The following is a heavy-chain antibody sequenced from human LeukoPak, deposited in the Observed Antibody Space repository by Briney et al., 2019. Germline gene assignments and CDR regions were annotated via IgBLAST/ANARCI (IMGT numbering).Heavy chain of an antibody. CDR1: GGSISSSSYY. Sequence: SETLSLTCTVSGGSISSSSYYWGWIRQPPGKGLEWIGSIYYSGSTYYNPSLKSRVTISVDTSKNQFSLKLSSVTAADTAVYYCATLSDAIAAAGTRNYWGQGTRVTVSS. CDR3: ATLSDAIAAAGTRNY. CDR2: IYYSGST. J-gene: IGHJ4*02. V-gene: IGHV4-39*01. D-gene: IGHD6-13*01.